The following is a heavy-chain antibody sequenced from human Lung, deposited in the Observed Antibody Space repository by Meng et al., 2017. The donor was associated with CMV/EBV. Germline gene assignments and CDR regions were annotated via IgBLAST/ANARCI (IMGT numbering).Heavy chain of an antibody. D-gene: IGHD7-27*01. CDR3: GRDLTGERDQ. CDR1: GFTFSKYW. CDR2: INTDGSFT. J-gene: IGHJ4*02. V-gene: IGHV3-74*03. Sequence: VPLVESGGGLVQPGGSLRLSCEDSGFTFSKYWFHWVRQVPGEGLVWVSRINTDGSFTSYADSVKGRFTISRDNAKNTLYLHMHTLRVDDSAVYYCGRDLTGERDQWGQGTLVTVSS.